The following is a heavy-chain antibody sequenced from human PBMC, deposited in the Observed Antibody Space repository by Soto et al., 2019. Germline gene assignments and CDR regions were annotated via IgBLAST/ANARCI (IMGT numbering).Heavy chain of an antibody. V-gene: IGHV2-70*01. Sequence: SGPTLVNPTQTLTLTCSFSGFSLSTSGMCVSWIRQPPGKALEWLALIDWHDDKYYSTSLKTRLAISKDTSKNQVVLTMTNMDPVDTATYYCARIYSDHSSGYYAYFDYWGQGTLVTVSS. CDR1: GFSLSTSGMC. D-gene: IGHD3-22*01. CDR2: IDWHDDK. J-gene: IGHJ4*02. CDR3: ARIYSDHSSGYYAYFDY.